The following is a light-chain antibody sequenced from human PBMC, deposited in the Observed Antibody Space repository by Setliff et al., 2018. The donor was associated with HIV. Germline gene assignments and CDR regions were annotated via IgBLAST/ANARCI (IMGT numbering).Light chain of an antibody. J-gene: IGLJ3*02. CDR2: DVS. Sequence: QSVLTQPASVSGSPGQSITISCTGSSSDVGGYNYVSWYQQHTGKAPKLMIYDVSQRPSGVSDRFSGSKSGITASLTISGLQPEDESDYYCSSYTASSTLVFGGGTKVTV. CDR1: SSDVGGYNY. CDR3: SSYTASSTLV. V-gene: IGLV2-14*03.